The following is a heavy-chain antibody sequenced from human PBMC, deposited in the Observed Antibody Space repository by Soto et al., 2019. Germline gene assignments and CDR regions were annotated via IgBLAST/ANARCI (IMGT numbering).Heavy chain of an antibody. CDR3: ARVFTVRRGSGSDY. CDR1: GYTFTSYD. Sequence: QVQLVQSGAEVKKPGASVKVSCKASGYTFTSYDIHWVRQATGQGLEWMGWMNPYSANTGYAQTFQGRVTRTRDTSISTAYMELSSLRSEDTAVYYCARVFTVRRGSGSDYWGQGTLVTVSS. CDR2: MNPYSANT. D-gene: IGHD1-26*01. V-gene: IGHV1-8*01. J-gene: IGHJ4*02.